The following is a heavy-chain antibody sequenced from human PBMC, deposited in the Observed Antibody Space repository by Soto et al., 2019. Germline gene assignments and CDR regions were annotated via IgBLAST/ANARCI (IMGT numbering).Heavy chain of an antibody. Sequence: GGSLRLSCAASGFTFSSYSMNWVRQAPGKGLEWVSYISSSSTIYYADSVKGRFTISRDNAKNSLYLQMNSLRDEGTAVYYCASGYYDFWSGYWGTSFDYWGQGTLVTVSS. CDR1: GFTFSSYS. V-gene: IGHV3-48*02. D-gene: IGHD3-3*01. CDR2: ISSSSTI. J-gene: IGHJ4*02. CDR3: ASGYYDFWSGYWGTSFDY.